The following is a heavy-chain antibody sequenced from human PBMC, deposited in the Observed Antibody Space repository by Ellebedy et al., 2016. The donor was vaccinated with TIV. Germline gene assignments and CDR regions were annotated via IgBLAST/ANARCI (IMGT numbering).Heavy chain of an antibody. Sequence: MPGGSLRLSCAVYGGSFSGYYWSWIRQPPGKGLEWIGEINHRGTTQYNPSLKSRVTISVDSSKNQLSLNLSSVTAADTAVYYCAREKWSDADWGQGTLVTVSS. J-gene: IGHJ4*02. CDR1: GGSFSGYY. CDR2: INHRGTT. V-gene: IGHV4-34*01. D-gene: IGHD1-26*01. CDR3: AREKWSDAD.